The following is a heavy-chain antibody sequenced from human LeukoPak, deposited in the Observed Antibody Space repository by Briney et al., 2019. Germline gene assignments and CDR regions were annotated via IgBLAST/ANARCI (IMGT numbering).Heavy chain of an antibody. CDR2: ISYDGTNK. J-gene: IGHJ6*03. Sequence: GESLTLSRAASGFTFSNYVIHWVRQAPGKGLEWLAVISYDGTNKYYADFVKGRFTISRDHSQSTVDLQMNTLGGADTAVYYCVRSPTYYNMDVWGKGTTVTVSS. CDR3: VRSPTYYNMDV. V-gene: IGHV3-30*03. CDR1: GFTFSNYV.